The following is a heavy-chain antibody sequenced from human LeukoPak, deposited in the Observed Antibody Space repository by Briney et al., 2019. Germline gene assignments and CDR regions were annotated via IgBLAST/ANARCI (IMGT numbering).Heavy chain of an antibody. J-gene: IGHJ4*02. V-gene: IGHV1-2*02. CDR2: INPNSGGT. CDR1: GYTFTGYY. Sequence: ASVKVSCKASGYTFTGYYMHWVRQAPGQGLEWMGWINPNSGGTNYAQKFQGRVTMTRDTSISTAYMELSRLGSDDTAVYYCARDYYDSSGYYYGVGYWGQGTLVTVSS. CDR3: ARDYYDSSGYYYGVGY. D-gene: IGHD3-22*01.